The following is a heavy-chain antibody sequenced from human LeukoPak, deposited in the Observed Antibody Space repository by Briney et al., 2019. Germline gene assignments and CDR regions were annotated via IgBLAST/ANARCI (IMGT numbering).Heavy chain of an antibody. CDR1: EYTFTNYW. CDR2: IYLRDSGT. Sequence: GESLKISCKVAEYTFTNYWIGWVRQMPGKGLEWVGIIYLRDSGTRDRPSFQGQVTISADKSTRTAYLQWSSLKASDSAMYYCATTLTNYCSSTSCYADHWGQGTLVTVSS. D-gene: IGHD2-2*01. V-gene: IGHV5-51*01. CDR3: ATTLTNYCSSTSCYADH. J-gene: IGHJ4*01.